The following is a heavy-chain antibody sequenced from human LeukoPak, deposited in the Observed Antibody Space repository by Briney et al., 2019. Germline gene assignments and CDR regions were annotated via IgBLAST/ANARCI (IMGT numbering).Heavy chain of an antibody. CDR3: ARGIYSPHY. CDR2: IYYSGST. J-gene: IGHJ4*02. D-gene: IGHD4-11*01. V-gene: IGHV4-59*01. CDR1: GGSISSDY. Sequence: SETLSLTCTVSGGSISSDYWSWIRQPPGKGLEWIGYIYYSGSTNYNPSLKSRITISVDTSKNQFSLKLSSVTAADTAVYYCARGIYSPHYWGQGTLVSVSS.